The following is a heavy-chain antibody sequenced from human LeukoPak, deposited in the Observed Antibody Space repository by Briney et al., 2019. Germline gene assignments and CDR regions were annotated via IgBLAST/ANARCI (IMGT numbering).Heavy chain of an antibody. CDR1: GFTFSSYG. CDR2: IRYDGSGK. J-gene: IGHJ4*02. D-gene: IGHD3-16*01. CDR3: AKGGYHGLGELDY. V-gene: IGHV3-30*02. Sequence: GGSLRLSCAASGFTFSSYGMHCVRQAPGKGLEWVAFIRYDGSGKYYADSVKGRFTISRDNSKNTLYLQMNSLRAEDTAVYYCAKGGYHGLGELDYWGQGALVTVSS.